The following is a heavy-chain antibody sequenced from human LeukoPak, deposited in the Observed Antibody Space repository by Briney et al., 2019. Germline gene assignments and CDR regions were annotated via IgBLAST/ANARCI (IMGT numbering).Heavy chain of an antibody. CDR1: GYTFISYA. D-gene: IGHD5-12*01. J-gene: IGHJ4*02. CDR2: ISAYNGDT. Sequence: ASVKVSCKASGYTFISYAMHWVRQAPGQGLEWMGWISAYNGDTKYAQNLQGRVTMTTDTSASTAYMELRRLTSDDTAMYYCARGGGYTDFWGQGTLVTVSS. V-gene: IGHV1-18*01. CDR3: ARGGGYTDF.